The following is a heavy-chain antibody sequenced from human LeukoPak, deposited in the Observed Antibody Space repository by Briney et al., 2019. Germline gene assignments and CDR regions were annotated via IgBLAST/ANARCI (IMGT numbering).Heavy chain of an antibody. CDR3: ARDPSLRYFDWFNSGLDY. Sequence: ASVKVSCKASGYTFTSYGISWVRQAPGHGLEWMGWISAYNGNTNYAQKLQGRVTMTTDTSTSTAYMELRSLRSDDTAVYYCARDPSLRYFDWFNSGLDYWGQGTLVTVSS. CDR1: GYTFTSYG. D-gene: IGHD3-9*01. J-gene: IGHJ4*02. V-gene: IGHV1-18*04. CDR2: ISAYNGNT.